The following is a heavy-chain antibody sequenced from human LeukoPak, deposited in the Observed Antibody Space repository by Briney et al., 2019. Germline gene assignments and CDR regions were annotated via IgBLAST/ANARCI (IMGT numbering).Heavy chain of an antibody. CDR3: ARDGYSGSYYRLYYFFMDV. V-gene: IGHV3-30*03. Sequence: GGSLRLSCAASGFTFSSYGMHWVRQAPGKGLEWVAVISYDGSNKYYADSVKGRFTISRDNSKNTLYLQMNSLRAEDTAVYYCARDGYSGSYYRLYYFFMDVWGKGTTVTVSS. J-gene: IGHJ6*03. CDR2: ISYDGSNK. CDR1: GFTFSSYG. D-gene: IGHD1-26*01.